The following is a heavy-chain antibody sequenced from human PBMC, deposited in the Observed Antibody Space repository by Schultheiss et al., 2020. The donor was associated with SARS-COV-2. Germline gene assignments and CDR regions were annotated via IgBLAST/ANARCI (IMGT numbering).Heavy chain of an antibody. CDR1: GYTFTGYY. CDR2: INPNSGGT. J-gene: IGHJ6*02. CDR3: ARDLARWSGYYPSPYYYGMDV. Sequence: ASVKVSCKASGYTFTGYYMHWVRQAPGQGLEWMGWINPNSGGTNYAQKFQGRVTMTRDTSISTAYMELSRLRSDDTAVYYCARDLARWSGYYPSPYYYGMDVWGQGTTVTVSS. V-gene: IGHV1-2*02. D-gene: IGHD3-3*01.